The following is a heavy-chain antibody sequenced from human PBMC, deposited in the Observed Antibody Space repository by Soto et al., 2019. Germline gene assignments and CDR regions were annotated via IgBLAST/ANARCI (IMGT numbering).Heavy chain of an antibody. V-gene: IGHV3-21*01. J-gene: IGHJ4*02. D-gene: IGHD3-22*01. Sequence: PGGSLRLSCVGSGFTFSTYSINWVRQAPGKGLEWVSSISSRSDIYYADSVKGRFTISRDNAKNSMYLQMNSLRAEDTAVYYCASPLPHYYDSSGYYPGYWGQGTLVTVSS. CDR1: GFTFSTYS. CDR2: ISSRSDI. CDR3: ASPLPHYYDSSGYYPGY.